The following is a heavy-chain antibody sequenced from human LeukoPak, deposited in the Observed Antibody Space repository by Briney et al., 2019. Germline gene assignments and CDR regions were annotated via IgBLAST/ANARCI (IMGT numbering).Heavy chain of an antibody. D-gene: IGHD2/OR15-2a*01. CDR1: GFSLTNSAVG. CDR3: AHRGKYLTLFDP. CDR2: IYSDDDK. J-gene: IGHJ5*02. Sequence: SGPTLVKPTQSLTLTCTVSGFSLTNSAVGVGWIRKPPGQALEWLALIYSDDDKRYNPSLKTRLSITKDTSKNQVVLTMTNVDLVDTATHFCAHRGKYLTLFDPWGQGTLVIVSS. V-gene: IGHV2-5*02.